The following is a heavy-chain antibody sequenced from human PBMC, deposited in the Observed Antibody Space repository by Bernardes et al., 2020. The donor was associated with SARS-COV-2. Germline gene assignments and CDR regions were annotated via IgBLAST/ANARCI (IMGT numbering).Heavy chain of an antibody. CDR1: GYPLTELS. CDR3: ATDTNTGWLDY. D-gene: IGHD2-15*01. CDR2: VDAEDGET. Sequence: ASVKVSCKVCGYPLTELSMHWVRQAPGKGLEGIGGVDAEDGETMFGQKFQGRVTMNEDTGTDTVYMELSSLRSDDTAVYYCATDTNTGWLDYWGRGTLVTVSS. V-gene: IGHV1-24*01. J-gene: IGHJ4*02.